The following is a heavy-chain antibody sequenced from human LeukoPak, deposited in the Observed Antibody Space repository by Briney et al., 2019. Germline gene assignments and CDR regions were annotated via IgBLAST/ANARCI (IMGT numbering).Heavy chain of an antibody. CDR3: ARDPGILTGDAFDI. CDR2: ISAYNGNT. J-gene: IGHJ3*02. V-gene: IGHV1-18*01. D-gene: IGHD3-9*01. CDR1: GYTFTSYG. Sequence: ASVKVSCKASGYTFTSYGISWVRQAPGQGLEWMGWISAYNGNTNYAQKLQGRVTITADESTSTAYMELSSLRSEDTAVYYCARDPGILTGDAFDIWGQGTMVTVSS.